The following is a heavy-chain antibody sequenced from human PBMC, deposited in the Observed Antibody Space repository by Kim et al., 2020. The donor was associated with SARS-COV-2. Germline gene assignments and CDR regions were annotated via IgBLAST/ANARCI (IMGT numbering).Heavy chain of an antibody. D-gene: IGHD3-3*01. V-gene: IGHV1-69*01. J-gene: IGHJ6*02. CDR2: A. Sequence: ANYAPKFQGRVTITADESTSTAYMELSSLRSEDTAVYYCASAIRFQGMDVWGQGTTVTVSS. CDR3: ASAIRFQGMDV.